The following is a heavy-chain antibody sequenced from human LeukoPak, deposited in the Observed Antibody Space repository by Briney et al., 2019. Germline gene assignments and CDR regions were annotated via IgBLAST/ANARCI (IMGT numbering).Heavy chain of an antibody. CDR3: PKAAFGGVIAPFDY. CDR2: ISGSGGST. Sequence: PGGSLRLSCTASGFTYSNYAMSGARRAPGKGRDWLSSISGSGGSTYYADSVKGRFTISRDNSKNTLYLQMNSLRAEDTAVYYCPKAAFGGVIAPFDYWGKGTLVTVSS. V-gene: IGHV3-23*01. D-gene: IGHD3-16*02. J-gene: IGHJ4*02. CDR1: GFTYSNYA.